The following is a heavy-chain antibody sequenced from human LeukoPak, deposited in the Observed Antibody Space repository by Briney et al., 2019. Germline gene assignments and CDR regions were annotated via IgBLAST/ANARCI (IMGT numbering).Heavy chain of an antibody. CDR3: AKGTMYYDILDY. CDR2: IVGSSST. V-gene: IGHV3-21*04. CDR1: GFTFSNFA. Sequence: GGSLRLSCAASGFTFSNFAMTWVRQAPGKGLEWVSSIVGSSSTYYADSLKGRFTISRDNAKNSLYLQMNSLRAEDTAVYYCAKGTMYYDILDYWGQGTLVTVSS. D-gene: IGHD3-9*01. J-gene: IGHJ4*02.